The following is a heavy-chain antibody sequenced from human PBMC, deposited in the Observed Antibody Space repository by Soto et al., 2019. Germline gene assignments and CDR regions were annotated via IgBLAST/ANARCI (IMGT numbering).Heavy chain of an antibody. CDR2: ISSGSSTI. Sequence: PGGSLRLSCAASGFTFRSYSMNWVRQAPGKGLEWVSYISSGSSTIHYADSVKGRFTISRDNAKNSLFLQMNSLRAEDTAVYYCARGIYGDTREYFQYWCQGILVTVS. D-gene: IGHD4-17*01. V-gene: IGHV3-48*01. CDR3: ARGIYGDTREYFQY. J-gene: IGHJ1*01. CDR1: GFTFRSYS.